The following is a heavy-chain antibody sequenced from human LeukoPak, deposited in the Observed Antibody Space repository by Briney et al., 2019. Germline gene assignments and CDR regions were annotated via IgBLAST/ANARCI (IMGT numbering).Heavy chain of an antibody. CDR1: GFTFSSYV. Sequence: GGSLRLSCAASGFTFSSYVMHWVRQAPGKGLEWVAFIRYDGSNKYYADSVKGRFTISRDNSKNTLYLQMNSQRAQDTRVYYVAKDLGSYGSGRYHNKWLLDYWGPGTLVTVSS. J-gene: IGHJ4*02. CDR3: AKDLGSYGSGRYHNKWLLDY. D-gene: IGHD3-10*01. V-gene: IGHV3-30*02. CDR2: IRYDGSNK.